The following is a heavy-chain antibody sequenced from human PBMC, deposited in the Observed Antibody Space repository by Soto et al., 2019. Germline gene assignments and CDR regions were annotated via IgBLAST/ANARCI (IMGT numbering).Heavy chain of an antibody. J-gene: IGHJ3*02. CDR3: ARTYYDILTGRSDAFDI. CDR1: GFTFSSYS. V-gene: IGHV3-48*02. D-gene: IGHD3-9*01. CDR2: ISSSSSTI. Sequence: GGSLRLSCAVSGFTFSSYSMNWVRQAPGKGLEWVSYISSSSSTIYYADSVKGRFTISRDNAKNSLYLQMNSLRDEDTAVYYCARTYYDILTGRSDAFDIWGQGTMVTVSS.